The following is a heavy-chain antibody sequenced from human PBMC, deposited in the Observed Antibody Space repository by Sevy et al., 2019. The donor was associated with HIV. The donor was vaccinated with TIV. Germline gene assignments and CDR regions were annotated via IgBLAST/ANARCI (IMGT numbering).Heavy chain of an antibody. Sequence: GGSLRLSCAASGFTFSSYRMTWVSQAPGKGLEWVSCISSNSAYINYADSVKGRFTISRDNAKNLLYLQMDSLRAEDTAVYYCARAVLEISTWRSDYWGQGTQVTVSS. V-gene: IGHV3-21*01. CDR2: ISSNSAYI. D-gene: IGHD1-1*01. J-gene: IGHJ4*02. CDR3: ARAVLEISTWRSDY. CDR1: GFTFSSYR.